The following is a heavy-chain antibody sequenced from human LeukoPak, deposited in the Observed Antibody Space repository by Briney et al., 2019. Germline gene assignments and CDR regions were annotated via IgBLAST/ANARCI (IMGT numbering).Heavy chain of an antibody. D-gene: IGHD5-12*01. Sequence: PSETLSLTCTVSGGSISSYYWSWIRQHPGKGLEWIGYIYYSGSTYYNPSLKSRVTISVDTPKNQFSLKLSSVTAADTAVYYCARAYSGYDHDYGMDVWGQGTTVTVSS. CDR3: ARAYSGYDHDYGMDV. CDR2: IYYSGST. CDR1: GGSISSYY. J-gene: IGHJ6*02. V-gene: IGHV4-59*06.